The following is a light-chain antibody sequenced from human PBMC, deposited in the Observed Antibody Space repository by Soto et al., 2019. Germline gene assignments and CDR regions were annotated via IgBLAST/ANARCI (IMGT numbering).Light chain of an antibody. CDR3: HQYGSLPHPWVT. V-gene: IGKV3-20*01. CDR2: GAS. CDR1: QSVSSSY. J-gene: IGKJ2*01. Sequence: EIVLTQSPGTLSLSPGERATLSCRASQSVSSSYLAWYQQKPGQAPRLLISGASTRATGIPDRFSGSGSESDFALTITRLEPEDFAVYYCHQYGSLPHPWVTFGQGTKLEIK.